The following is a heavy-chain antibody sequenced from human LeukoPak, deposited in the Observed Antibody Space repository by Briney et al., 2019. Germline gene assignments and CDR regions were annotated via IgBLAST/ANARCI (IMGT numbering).Heavy chain of an antibody. Sequence: ASVKVSCKASGYTFTGYYMHWVRQAPGQGLEWMGWINPNSGGTNYAQKFQGRVTMTRDTSISTAYMELSGLRSDDTAVYYCARDLFPNYYDSSGFTFDYWGQGTLVTVSS. CDR1: GYTFTGYY. J-gene: IGHJ4*02. V-gene: IGHV1-2*02. CDR3: ARDLFPNYYDSSGFTFDY. CDR2: INPNSGGT. D-gene: IGHD3-22*01.